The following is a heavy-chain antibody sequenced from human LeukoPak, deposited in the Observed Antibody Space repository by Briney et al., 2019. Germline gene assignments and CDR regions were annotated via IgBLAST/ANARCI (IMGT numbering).Heavy chain of an antibody. CDR2: ISSSSSYV. CDR1: GFTFSSYS. V-gene: IGHV3-21*01. Sequence: PGGSLRLSCAASGFTFSSYSMNWVRQAPGKGLEWVSSISSSSSYVYYADSVKGRFTSSRDNAKNSLYLQMNSLIAEDTAVYYCARGYSGSYYDYWGQGTLVTVSS. J-gene: IGHJ4*02. D-gene: IGHD1-26*01. CDR3: ARGYSGSYYDY.